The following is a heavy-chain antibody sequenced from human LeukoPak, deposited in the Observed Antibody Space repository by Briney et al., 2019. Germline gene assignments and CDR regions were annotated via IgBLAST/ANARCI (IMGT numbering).Heavy chain of an antibody. CDR3: ARESSSGIVVAPFDY. CDR1: GFTFSSYS. D-gene: IGHD2-15*01. J-gene: IGHJ4*02. V-gene: IGHV3-21*01. CDR2: ISSSSSYI. Sequence: GGSLRLSCAASGFTFSSYSMNWVRQAPGKGLEWVSSISSSSSYIYYADPVKGRFTISRDNAKNSLYLQMNSLRAEDTAVYYCARESSSGIVVAPFDYWGQGTLVTVSS.